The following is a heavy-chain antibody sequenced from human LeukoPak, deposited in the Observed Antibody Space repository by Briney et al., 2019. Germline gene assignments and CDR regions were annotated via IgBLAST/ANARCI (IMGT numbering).Heavy chain of an antibody. J-gene: IGHJ4*02. Sequence: PGGSLRLSCAASGFTFSSYWMHWVRQAPGKGLVWVSRINSDGSSTSYADSVKGRFTISRDNAKNTLYLQMNSLRAEDTAVYYCARDPETYYYDSSGDYFDYWGQGTLVTVSS. D-gene: IGHD3-22*01. CDR3: ARDPETYYYDSSGDYFDY. CDR2: INSDGSST. CDR1: GFTFSSYW. V-gene: IGHV3-74*01.